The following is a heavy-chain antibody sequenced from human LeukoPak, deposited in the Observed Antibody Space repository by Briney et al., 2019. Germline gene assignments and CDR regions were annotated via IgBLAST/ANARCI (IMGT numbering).Heavy chain of an antibody. CDR2: IYYSGST. J-gene: IGHJ4*02. CDR3: ARRGEWQALDY. D-gene: IGHD3-3*01. CDR1: GGSISSSSYY. V-gene: IGHV4-39*01. Sequence: SETLSLTCTVSGGSISSSSYYWGWIRQPPGKGLEWIGSIYYSGSTYYNPSLKSRVTISVDTSKNQFSLKLSSVTAADTAVYYCARRGEWQALDYWGQGTLVTVSS.